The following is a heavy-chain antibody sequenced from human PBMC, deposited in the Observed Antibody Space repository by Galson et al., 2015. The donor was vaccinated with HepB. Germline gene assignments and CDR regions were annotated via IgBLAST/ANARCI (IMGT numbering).Heavy chain of an antibody. CDR1: GGSFSGYY. CDR2: INHSGIT. CDR3: ARSRLVTAHHWFDP. Sequence: SETLSLTCAVYGGSFSGYYWNWIRQPPGKGLEWIGEINHSGITIYNPSLKSRVTISVDTSKNQFSLKLSSVTAADTAIYYCARSRLVTAHHWFDPWGQGTLVTVSS. D-gene: IGHD3-16*02. J-gene: IGHJ5*02. V-gene: IGHV4-34*01.